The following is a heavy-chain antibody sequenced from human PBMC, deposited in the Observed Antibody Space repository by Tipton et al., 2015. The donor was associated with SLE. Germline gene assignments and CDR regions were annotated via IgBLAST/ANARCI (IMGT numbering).Heavy chain of an antibody. J-gene: IGHJ4*02. D-gene: IGHD1-1*01. Sequence: LRLSCTVSGGSISSYYWSRIRQPPGKGLQWIGYIYYSGSTNYNPSLKSRVTISVDTSKKQFSLKLSSVTAADTAVYYCARDRTGGAGFDYWGQGTLVTVSS. CDR3: ARDRTGGAGFDY. CDR1: GGSISSYY. CDR2: IYYSGST. V-gene: IGHV4-59*01.